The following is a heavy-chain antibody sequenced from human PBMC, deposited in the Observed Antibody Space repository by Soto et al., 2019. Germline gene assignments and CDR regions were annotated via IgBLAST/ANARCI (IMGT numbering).Heavy chain of an antibody. J-gene: IGHJ4*02. Sequence: QVQLVQSGAEVKKPGASVKVSCRASGYTFTRYDINWVRQATGQGLEWMGWMNLNSGYTGHAQKFQGRVTMTRDSSTSTAYMELSSLRSEVTAVYYCARVNGDIDYWGQGTLVTVSS. CDR1: GYTFTRYD. D-gene: IGHD4-17*01. CDR3: ARVNGDIDY. V-gene: IGHV1-8*01. CDR2: MNLNSGYT.